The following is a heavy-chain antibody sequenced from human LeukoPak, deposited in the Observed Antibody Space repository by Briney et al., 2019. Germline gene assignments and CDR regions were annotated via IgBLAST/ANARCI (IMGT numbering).Heavy chain of an antibody. J-gene: IGHJ4*02. CDR1: GFTFNNAW. CDR3: TTTAGRWPYYFDD. Sequence: GGSLRLSCAASGFTFNNAWMSWVRQAPGKGLEWVGRIKSITDGGTTDSAAPVKGRFTISRDDSKNTLYLQMNSLKTEDTAVYYCTTTAGRWPYYFDDWGQGTLVSVSS. V-gene: IGHV3-15*01. D-gene: IGHD4-23*01. CDR2: IKSITDGGTT.